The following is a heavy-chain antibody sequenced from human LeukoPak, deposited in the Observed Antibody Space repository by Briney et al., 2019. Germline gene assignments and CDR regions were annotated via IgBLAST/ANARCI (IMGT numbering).Heavy chain of an antibody. CDR2: ISGSGDRT. D-gene: IGHD6-19*01. CDR1: GFTFNSYA. J-gene: IGHJ5*02. CDR3: AKDRIGGVAVAGKGRWFDP. Sequence: GGSLRLSCAASGFTFNSYAMSWVRQAPGKGLEWVSTISGSGDRTSYADSVKGRFTISRDNSKNTLFLQMNSLRAEDTAVYYCAKDRIGGVAVAGKGRWFDPWGQGTLVTVSS. V-gene: IGHV3-23*01.